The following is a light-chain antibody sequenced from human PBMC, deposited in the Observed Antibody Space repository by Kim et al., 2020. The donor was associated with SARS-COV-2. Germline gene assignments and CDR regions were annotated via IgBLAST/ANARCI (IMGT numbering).Light chain of an antibody. CDR1: SSDVGGYNY. Sequence: GQAVTISCTGTSSDVGGYNYVSWYQKHPGKAPNLMIYEVSKRPSGVPDRFAGSKSGNTASLTVSGLQAEDEADYYCSSYAASNNLVFGGGTQLTVL. CDR2: EVS. V-gene: IGLV2-8*01. CDR3: SSYAASNNLV. J-gene: IGLJ2*01.